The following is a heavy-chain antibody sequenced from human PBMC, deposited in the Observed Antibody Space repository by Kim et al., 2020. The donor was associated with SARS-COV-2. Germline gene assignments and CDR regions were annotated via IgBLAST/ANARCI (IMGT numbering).Heavy chain of an antibody. D-gene: IGHD3-22*01. CDR2: INTNTGNP. J-gene: IGHJ4*02. Sequence: ASVKVSCKASGYTFTSYAMNWVRQAPGQGLEWMGWINTNTGNPTYAQGFTGRFVFSLDTSVSTAYLQISSLKAEDTAVYYCARGALWGYYDSSGHTGRTDVWGQGTLVTASS. CDR3: ARGALWGYYDSSGHTGRTDV. V-gene: IGHV7-4-1*02. CDR1: GYTFTSYA.